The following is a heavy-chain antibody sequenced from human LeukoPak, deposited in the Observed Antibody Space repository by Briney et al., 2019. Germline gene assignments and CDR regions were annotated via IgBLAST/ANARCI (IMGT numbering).Heavy chain of an antibody. CDR1: GASISSNTYY. D-gene: IGHD3-22*01. J-gene: IGHJ3*02. CDR3: ARNMTVILVAERIDALDI. Sequence: SETLSLTCTVSGASISSNTYYWAWIRQSPGKGLEWIGSIFNAGSTFYNPSLTSRVTMSVDTSKNQFSLKLSSVTAADMAMYYCARNMTVILVAERIDALDIWGQGTMVTVSS. CDR2: IFNAGST. V-gene: IGHV4-39*01.